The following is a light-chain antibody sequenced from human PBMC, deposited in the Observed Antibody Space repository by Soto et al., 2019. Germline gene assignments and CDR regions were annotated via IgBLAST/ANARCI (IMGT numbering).Light chain of an antibody. CDR3: LQDYDYPHT. CDR1: QGIRND. J-gene: IGKJ4*01. CDR2: AAS. V-gene: IGKV1-6*01. Sequence: AIQMTQSPSSLSASVGDRVTITCRASQGIRNDLGWYQQKPGKAPKLLIYAASSLQSGVPSGFSGSGAGTDFTLNISGLQPEDFATYYCLQDYDYPHTFGARNKVEIK.